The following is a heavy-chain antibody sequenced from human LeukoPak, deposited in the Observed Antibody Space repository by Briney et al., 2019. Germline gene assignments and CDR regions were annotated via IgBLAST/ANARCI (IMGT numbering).Heavy chain of an antibody. CDR2: INPNSGGT. Sequence: ASVKVSCKTSGYTFTDYYMHWVRQAPGQGLEWMGRINPNSGGTNYAQKFQGRVTMTRDTSTSTVYMELSSLRSEDTAVYYCARDQSEQQLTWFDPWGQGTLVTVSS. V-gene: IGHV1-2*06. J-gene: IGHJ5*02. D-gene: IGHD6-13*01. CDR3: ARDQSEQQLTWFDP. CDR1: GYTFTDYY.